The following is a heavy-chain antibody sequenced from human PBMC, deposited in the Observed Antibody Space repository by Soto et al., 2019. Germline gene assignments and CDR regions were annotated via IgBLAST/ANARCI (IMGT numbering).Heavy chain of an antibody. J-gene: IGHJ5*02. Sequence: SETLSLTCTVSGGSISSGDYYWSWIRQPPGKGLEWIGYIYYSGSTYYNPSLKGRVTISVDTSKNQFSLKLSSVTAADTAVYYCARVVKAMVNNWFDPWGQGTLVTVSS. CDR3: ARVVKAMVNNWFDP. CDR1: GGSISSGDYY. CDR2: IYYSGST. V-gene: IGHV4-30-4*01. D-gene: IGHD5-18*01.